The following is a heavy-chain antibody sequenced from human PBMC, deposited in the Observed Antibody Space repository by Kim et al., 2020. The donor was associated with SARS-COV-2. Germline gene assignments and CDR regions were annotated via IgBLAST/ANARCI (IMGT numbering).Heavy chain of an antibody. D-gene: IGHD1-1*01. J-gene: IGHJ4*02. V-gene: IGHV1-46*01. CDR3: ARGDWNDDSYFDY. Sequence: SYAQNFQDRLTLPRDTSTNTFYMELSDLNSVDTAIYYCARGDWNDDSYFDYWGQGAQVTVSA.